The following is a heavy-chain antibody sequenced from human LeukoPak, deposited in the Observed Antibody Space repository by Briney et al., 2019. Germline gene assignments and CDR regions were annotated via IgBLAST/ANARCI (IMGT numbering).Heavy chain of an antibody. Sequence: GGPLRLSCAASGFTFSSYAMSWVRQAPGKGLEWVSAISGSGGSTYYADSVKGRFTISRDNSENTLYLQMNSLRAEDTAVYYCAKGTITYQYYYGMNVWGQGTTVTVSS. J-gene: IGHJ6*02. CDR2: ISGSGGST. CDR3: AKGTITYQYYYGMNV. CDR1: GFTFSSYA. V-gene: IGHV3-23*01. D-gene: IGHD2-2*01.